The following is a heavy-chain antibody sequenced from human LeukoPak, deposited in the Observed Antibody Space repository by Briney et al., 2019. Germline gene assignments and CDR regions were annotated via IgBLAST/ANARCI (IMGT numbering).Heavy chain of an antibody. J-gene: IGHJ4*02. CDR2: IHYRGNT. Sequence: SETLSLTCTVSGGSISSYYWSWIRQPPGKGLEWIGYIHYRGNTNYNPSLKSQVAISVDTSKNQFPLKLSSVTAADTAVYYCARLDYDILTGNYRFDYWGQGTLVTVSS. CDR3: ARLDYDILTGNYRFDY. CDR1: GGSISSYY. V-gene: IGHV4-59*08. D-gene: IGHD3-9*01.